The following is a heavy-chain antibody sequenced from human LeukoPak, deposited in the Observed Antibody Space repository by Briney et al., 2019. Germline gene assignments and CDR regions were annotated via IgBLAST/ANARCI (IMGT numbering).Heavy chain of an antibody. D-gene: IGHD2-2*01. CDR1: GGSFSGYY. Sequence: SETLSLTCALYGGSFSGYYWSWIRQPPGKGLEWIGEINHSGSTNYNPSLKSRVTISVDTSKNQFSLKLSSVTAADTAVYYCARGTAAAAFDYWGQGTLVTVSS. V-gene: IGHV4-34*01. J-gene: IGHJ4*02. CDR2: INHSGST. CDR3: ARGTAAAAFDY.